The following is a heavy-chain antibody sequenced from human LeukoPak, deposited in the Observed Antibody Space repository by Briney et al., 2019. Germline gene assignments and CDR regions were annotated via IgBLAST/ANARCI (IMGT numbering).Heavy chain of an antibody. V-gene: IGHV4-30-4*01. CDR1: GGSISSGDYY. D-gene: IGHD2-15*01. CDR2: IYYSGST. J-gene: IGHJ4*02. CDR3: ARGPVLSCSGGSCYPYYFDY. Sequence: SETLSLTCTVSGGSISSGDYYWSWIRQPPGKGLEWIGYIYYSGSTYYNPSLKSRVTISVDTSKNQFSLKLSSVTAADTAVYYCARGPVLSCSGGSCYPYYFDYWGQGTLVTVSS.